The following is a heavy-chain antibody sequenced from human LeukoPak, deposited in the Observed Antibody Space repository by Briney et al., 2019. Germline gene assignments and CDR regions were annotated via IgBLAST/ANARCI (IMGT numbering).Heavy chain of an antibody. CDR3: GAARQYVGAFDI. D-gene: IGHD3-16*01. Sequence: GGSLRLSCAASGLTFTNYEMYWVRQPPGKGLEWTSYISNSGSTIKYADFVRGRFTISRDNDKKSLYMQMTSLRAEDTGVYYCGAARQYVGAFDIWGQGTLVTVSS. CDR1: GLTFTNYE. J-gene: IGHJ3*02. CDR2: ISNSGSTI. V-gene: IGHV3-48*03.